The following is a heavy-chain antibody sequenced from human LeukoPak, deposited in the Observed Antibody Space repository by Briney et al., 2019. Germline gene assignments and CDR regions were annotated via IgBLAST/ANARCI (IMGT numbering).Heavy chain of an antibody. CDR3: ARGPIVVVPAALVYFQH. CDR2: ISAYNGNT. V-gene: IGHV1-18*01. J-gene: IGHJ1*01. CDR1: GYTFTSYG. D-gene: IGHD2-2*01. Sequence: ASVKVSCKASGYTFTSYGISWVRQAPGQGLEWMGWISAYNGNTNYAQKLQGRVTMTTDTSTSTAYMELRSLRSDDTAVYYCARGPIVVVPAALVYFQHWGQGTLVTASS.